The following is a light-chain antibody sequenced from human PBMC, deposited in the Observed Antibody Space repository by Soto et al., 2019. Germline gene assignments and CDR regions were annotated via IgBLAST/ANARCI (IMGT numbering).Light chain of an antibody. CDR1: QSVDSSY. J-gene: IGKJ1*01. CDR3: QQHSIWRT. Sequence: EIVLTHSPGTLSLYPGEIATLSCRASQSVDSSYLAWYQQKPGQAPRLLIYGASSRATGIPDRFSGSGSGTEFTLTISGLQSEDFAVYHCQQHSIWRTFGQGTKVDIK. CDR2: GAS. V-gene: IGKV3-20*01.